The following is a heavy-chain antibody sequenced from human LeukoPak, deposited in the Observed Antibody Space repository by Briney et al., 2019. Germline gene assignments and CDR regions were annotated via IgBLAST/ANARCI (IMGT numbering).Heavy chain of an antibody. Sequence: GGSLRLSCAASGFPFSNYFMSWIRQAPGKGLEWISYIGSSGYTIYYSDSVKGRFTISRDNAKNSLYLQMDSLRAEDTAIYYCARPQTSSSSTASLGYWGQGTLVTVSS. J-gene: IGHJ4*02. CDR3: ARPQTSSSSTASLGY. CDR1: GFPFSNYF. D-gene: IGHD6-6*01. CDR2: IGSSGYTI. V-gene: IGHV3-11*01.